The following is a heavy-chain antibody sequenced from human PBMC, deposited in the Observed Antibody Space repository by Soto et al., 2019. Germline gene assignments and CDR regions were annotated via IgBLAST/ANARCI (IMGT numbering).Heavy chain of an antibody. J-gene: IGHJ1*01. CDR3: AKGRSATGFQH. V-gene: IGHV4-31*02. CDR2: IYYSGST. CDR1: GGSISSGGYY. Sequence: SETLSLTWTVSGGSISSGGYYWSWIRQHPGKGLEWIGYIYYSGSTYYNPSLKSRVTISVDTSKNQFSLKLSSVTAEDTALYFCAKGRSATGFQHWGQGTLVTVSS.